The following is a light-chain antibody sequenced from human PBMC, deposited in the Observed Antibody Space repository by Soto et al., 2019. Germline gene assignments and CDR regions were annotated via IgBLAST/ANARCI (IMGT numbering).Light chain of an antibody. CDR3: QQFYRYPCT. Sequence: DIQMTQSPSALSASVGDTVTITCRASQSVDTCLAWYQQKPGKAPHLLIYKASRLETGVPSRFSGSGSVTDYTLTITGLQPDDFATSYCQQFYRYPCTFGQGTKVEI. CDR2: KAS. CDR1: QSVDTC. J-gene: IGKJ1*01. V-gene: IGKV1-5*03.